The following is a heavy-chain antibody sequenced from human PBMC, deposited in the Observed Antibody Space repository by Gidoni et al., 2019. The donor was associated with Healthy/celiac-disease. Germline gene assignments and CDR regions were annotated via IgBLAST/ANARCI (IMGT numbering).Heavy chain of an antibody. D-gene: IGHD5-18*01. V-gene: IGHV3-74*01. Sequence: EVQLVESGGGLVQPGGSLRLSCAASGFTFSSYWMHWVRQAPGKGLVWVSRINRDGSSTSYADSVKGRFTISRDNAKNTLYLQMNSLRAEDTAVYYCARCGTAMDFCHYDYWGQGTLVTVSS. CDR2: INRDGSST. CDR1: GFTFSSYW. J-gene: IGHJ4*02. CDR3: ARCGTAMDFCHYDY.